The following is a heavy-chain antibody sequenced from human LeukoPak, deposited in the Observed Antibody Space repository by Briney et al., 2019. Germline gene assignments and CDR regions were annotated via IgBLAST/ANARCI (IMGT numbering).Heavy chain of an antibody. CDR3: ARGTRYYDFWSGYKNWFDP. V-gene: IGHV1-18*01. J-gene: IGHJ5*02. CDR2: ISVYNGNT. D-gene: IGHD3-3*01. CDR1: GYTFTGYG. Sequence: ASVKVSRKAFGYTFTGYGISWVRQAPGQGLEWMGWISVYNGNTNYAQKLQGRVTMTTDTSTSTAYMELRSLRSDDTAVYYCARGTRYYDFWSGYKNWFDPWGQGTLVTVSS.